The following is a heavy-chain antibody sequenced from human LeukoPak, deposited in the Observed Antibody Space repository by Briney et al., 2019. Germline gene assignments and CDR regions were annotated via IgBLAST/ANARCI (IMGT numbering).Heavy chain of an antibody. CDR1: GGTFSSYT. CDR2: IIPILGIA. V-gene: IGHV1-69*02. Sequence: SVKVSCKASGGTFSSYTISWVRQAPGQGLEWMGRIIPILGIANYAQKFQGRVRITADKSTSTAYMELSSLRSEDTAVYYCAGPPYYYDSSGYLNAFNIWGQGTMVTVSS. J-gene: IGHJ3*02. D-gene: IGHD3-22*01. CDR3: AGPPYYYDSSGYLNAFNI.